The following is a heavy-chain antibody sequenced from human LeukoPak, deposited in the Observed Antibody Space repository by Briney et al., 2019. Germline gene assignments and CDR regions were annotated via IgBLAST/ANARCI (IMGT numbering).Heavy chain of an antibody. D-gene: IGHD4-17*01. Sequence: ASVKVSCKASGYTFTGYYMHWVRQAPGQGLEWMGWINPNSGGTNYAQKFQGRVTMTRDTSISTAYMELSRLRSDDTAVYYCAREVRMTTVTPFDYWGQGTLVTVSS. J-gene: IGHJ4*02. CDR1: GYTFTGYY. V-gene: IGHV1-2*02. CDR2: INPNSGGT. CDR3: AREVRMTTVTPFDY.